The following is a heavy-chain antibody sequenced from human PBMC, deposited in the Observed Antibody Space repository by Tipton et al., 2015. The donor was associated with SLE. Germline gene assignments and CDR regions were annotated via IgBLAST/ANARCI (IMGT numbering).Heavy chain of an antibody. CDR3: ALEEKEEGFDP. Sequence: TLSLTCTVSGGSISSYYWSWIRQPPGKGLEWIGYIYYSGSTNYNPSLKSRVTISVDTSKNQFSLKLSSVTAADTAVYYCALEEKEEGFDPWGQGTLVTVSS. J-gene: IGHJ5*02. CDR2: IYYSGST. CDR1: GGSISSYY. D-gene: IGHD5-24*01. V-gene: IGHV4-59*08.